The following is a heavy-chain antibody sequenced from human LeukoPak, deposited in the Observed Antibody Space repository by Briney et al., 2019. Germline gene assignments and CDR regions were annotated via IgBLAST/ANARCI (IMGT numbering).Heavy chain of an antibody. CDR2: IYYSGSI. CDR3: ARGRNYDILTGYAPLYWYFDL. V-gene: IGHV4-59*01. D-gene: IGHD3-9*01. Sequence: PSQTLSLTCTVSGGSISTYYWSWIRQSPGKGLEWIGHIYYSGSIKYNPSLKSRVTISLDTSKNQFSLKLTSVIAADTAVYYCARGRNYDILTGYAPLYWYFDLWGRGTLVTVSS. CDR1: GGSISTYY. J-gene: IGHJ2*01.